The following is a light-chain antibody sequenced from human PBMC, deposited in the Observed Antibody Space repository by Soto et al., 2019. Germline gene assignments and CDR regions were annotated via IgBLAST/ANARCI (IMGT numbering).Light chain of an antibody. V-gene: IGLV2-14*01. CDR3: ASFTTSSTRV. CDR1: SSDIGTYNY. CDR2: EVN. J-gene: IGLJ1*01. Sequence: QSVLTQPASVSGSLGQSITVSFTGTSSDIGTYNYVSWYQQHPGKAPKVIIYEVNNRPSGVSNRFSGSKSGNTASLTISGLQAEDEADYYCASFTTSSTRVFGTGTKVTVL.